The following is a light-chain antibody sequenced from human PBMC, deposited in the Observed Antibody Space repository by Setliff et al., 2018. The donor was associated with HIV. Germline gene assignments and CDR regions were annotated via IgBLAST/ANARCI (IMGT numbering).Light chain of an antibody. V-gene: IGLV2-14*03. Sequence: QSVLTQPASVSGSPGQSVTISCTGNSSDVGGYKFVSWYQQHPAKAPKLIIYDVSNRPSGVPSRFSGSKSDNTASLTISGLQPEDEADYYCSSYTSSSPFVFGTGTKVTVL. J-gene: IGLJ1*01. CDR3: SSYTSSSPFV. CDR2: DVS. CDR1: SSDVGGYKF.